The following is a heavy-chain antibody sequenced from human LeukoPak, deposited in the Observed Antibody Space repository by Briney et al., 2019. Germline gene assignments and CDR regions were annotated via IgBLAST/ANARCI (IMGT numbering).Heavy chain of an antibody. CDR2: ISHVGSNA. D-gene: IGHD4-23*01. CDR3: ARGYNGGYYIDY. V-gene: IGHV3-30*04. CDR1: GFTFTNYA. J-gene: IGHJ4*02. Sequence: GGSLRLSCAASGFTFTNYAIHWVRQAPGKGLEWVAIISHVGSNAFYADSVKGRFTISRDNSKNTVYVQMNSLRAEDTAVYYCARGYNGGYYIDYWGQGTLVTVSS.